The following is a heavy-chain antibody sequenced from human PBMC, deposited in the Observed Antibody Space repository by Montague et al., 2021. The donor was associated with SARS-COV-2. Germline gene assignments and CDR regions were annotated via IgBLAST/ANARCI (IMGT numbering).Heavy chain of an antibody. V-gene: IGHV4-61*01. CDR2: VYYSGTT. CDR3: AREARGYSYGVFPGFDY. D-gene: IGHD5-18*01. J-gene: IGHJ4*02. CDR1: GVSVNSGSHY. Sequence: SETLSLTCSVSGVSVNSGSHYWSWIRQPPGEGLEWIGYVYYSGTTKYXPSLQSRVSISLDTSNNQFSLSLRSVTSADSAVYFCAREARGYSYGVFPGFDYWGLGVLVTVSS.